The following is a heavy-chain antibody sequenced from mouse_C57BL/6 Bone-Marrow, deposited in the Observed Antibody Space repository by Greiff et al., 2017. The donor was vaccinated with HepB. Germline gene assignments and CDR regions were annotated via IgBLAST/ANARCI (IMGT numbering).Heavy chain of an antibody. CDR2: INPSSGYT. CDR1: GYTFTSYT. Sequence: VQLQESGAELARPGASVKMSCKASGYTFTSYTMHWVKQRPGQGLEWIGYINPSSGYTKYKQKFKDKATLTADKSSSTAYMQLSSLTSEDSAVYYCNYYGSDWYFDVWGTGTTVTVSS. CDR3: NYYGSDWYFDV. J-gene: IGHJ1*03. D-gene: IGHD1-1*01. V-gene: IGHV1-4*01.